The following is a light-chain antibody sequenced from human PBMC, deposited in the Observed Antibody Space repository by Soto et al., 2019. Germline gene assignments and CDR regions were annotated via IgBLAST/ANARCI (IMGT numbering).Light chain of an antibody. J-gene: IGKJ1*01. CDR2: KAY. Sequence: DIQMTQSPSTLSASVGDRVTITCRASQSISSWLAWYQQKPGTAPKLLIYKAYTLQSGVPSRFSGSGAGTEFPLTISSLQPDDFATYYCQQYSDNWTFGQGTKVEIK. CDR3: QQYSDNWT. CDR1: QSISSW. V-gene: IGKV1-5*03.